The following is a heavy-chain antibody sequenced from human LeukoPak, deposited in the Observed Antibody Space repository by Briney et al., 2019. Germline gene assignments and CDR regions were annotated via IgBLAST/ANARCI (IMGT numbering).Heavy chain of an antibody. J-gene: IGHJ5*02. Sequence: SVKVSCKASGGTFSSYAISWVRQAPGQGLEWMGRIIPIFGIANYAQKFQGRVTITADKSRSTAYMELSSLRSEDTAVYYCALKTVTNWFDPWGQGTLVTVSS. V-gene: IGHV1-69*04. CDR1: GGTFSSYA. CDR3: ALKTVTNWFDP. CDR2: IIPIFGIA. D-gene: IGHD4-11*01.